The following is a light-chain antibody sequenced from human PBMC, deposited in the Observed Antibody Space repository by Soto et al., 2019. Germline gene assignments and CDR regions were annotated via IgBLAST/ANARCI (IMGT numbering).Light chain of an antibody. J-gene: IGLJ3*02. CDR3: SSYTNKDTLL. CDR1: SSDVGGYDH. Sequence: QSALTQPASVSGSPGQSITISCTGTSSDVGGYDHVSWYQQHPGKAPKLIIYDVTVRPSGISPRVSGSKSDNTASLAVSGRQPEDEADYYCSSYTNKDTLLFGGGTKLTVL. CDR2: DVT. V-gene: IGLV2-14*03.